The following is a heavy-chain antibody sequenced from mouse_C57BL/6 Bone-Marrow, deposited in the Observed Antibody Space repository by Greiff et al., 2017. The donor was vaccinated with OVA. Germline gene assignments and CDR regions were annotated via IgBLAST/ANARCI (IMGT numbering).Heavy chain of an antibody. CDR2: IYPRSGNT. CDR1: GYTFTSYG. Sequence: VQLQESGAELARPGASVKLSCKASGYTFTSYGISWVKQRTGQGLEWIGEIYPRSGNTYYNEKFKGKATLTADKSSSTAYMELRSLTSEDSAVYFCARGGLGYFDVWGTGTTVTVSS. J-gene: IGHJ1*03. V-gene: IGHV1-81*01. D-gene: IGHD2-4*01. CDR3: ARGGLGYFDV.